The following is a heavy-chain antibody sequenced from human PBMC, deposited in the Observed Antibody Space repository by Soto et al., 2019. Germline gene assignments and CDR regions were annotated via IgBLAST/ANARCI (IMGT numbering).Heavy chain of an antibody. V-gene: IGHV1-69*12. J-gene: IGHJ2*01. CDR2: IIPIFGTA. D-gene: IGHD5-12*01. CDR1: GGTFSSYT. CDR3: ARGNQRWLQLWYFDL. Sequence: QVQLVQSGAEVKKPGSSVTVSCKASGGTFSSYTISWVRQAPGQGLEWMGGIIPIFGTANYAQKFQGRVTIXXEXSXXTAYMELSSLRSEDTAVYYCARGNQRWLQLWYFDLWGRGTLVTVSS.